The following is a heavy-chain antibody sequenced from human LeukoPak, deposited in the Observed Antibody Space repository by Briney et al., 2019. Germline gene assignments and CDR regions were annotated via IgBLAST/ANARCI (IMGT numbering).Heavy chain of an antibody. CDR2: IYTSGST. D-gene: IGHD6-19*01. J-gene: IGHJ3*02. CDR1: GGSISSYY. Sequence: PSETLSPTCTVSGGSISSYYWSWIRQPAGKGLEWIGRIYTSGSTNYNPSLKSRVTMSVDASKNQFSLKLSSVTAADTAVYYCARDSSSGWLLADAFDIWGQGTMVTVSS. V-gene: IGHV4-4*07. CDR3: ARDSSSGWLLADAFDI.